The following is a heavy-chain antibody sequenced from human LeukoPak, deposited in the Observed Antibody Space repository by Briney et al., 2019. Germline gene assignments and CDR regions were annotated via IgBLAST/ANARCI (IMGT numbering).Heavy chain of an antibody. J-gene: IGHJ2*01. D-gene: IGHD3-9*01. CDR1: GDSISSYY. CDR3: AREGFLTGPYFDL. CDR2: IHPSGST. Sequence: SETLSLTCTVSGDSISSYYWSWIRQPAGKGLEWIGRIHPSGSTNYNPSLKSRVTLSVDTSKNQFSLKLSSVTAADTAVYYCAREGFLTGPYFDLWGRGTLVTVSS. V-gene: IGHV4-4*07.